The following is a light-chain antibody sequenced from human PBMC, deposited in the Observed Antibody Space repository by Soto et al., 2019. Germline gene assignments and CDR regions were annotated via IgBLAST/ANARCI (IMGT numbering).Light chain of an antibody. CDR3: CSHAGSYTYV. J-gene: IGLJ1*01. CDR1: SSDVGGYNY. Sequence: QSALTHPRSVSGSPGQSLTISCTGTSSDVGGYNYVSWYQQHPGKVPKLMIYDVTKRPSGVPDRFSGSKSGNTASLTISGLQSEDEADYYCCSHAGSYTYVLGTGTKVTV. V-gene: IGLV2-11*01. CDR2: DVT.